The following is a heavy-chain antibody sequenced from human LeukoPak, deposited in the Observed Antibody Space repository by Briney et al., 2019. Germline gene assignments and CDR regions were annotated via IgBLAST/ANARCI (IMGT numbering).Heavy chain of an antibody. Sequence: GGSLRLSCAASGFTYSSYSMNWVRQAPGKGLEWVSSISSSSSYIYYADSVKGRFTISRDNAKNSLYLQMNSLRAEDTAVYYCARLEGYSYGYVDVWGKGTTVTVSS. V-gene: IGHV3-21*01. CDR2: ISSSSSYI. D-gene: IGHD5-18*01. J-gene: IGHJ6*03. CDR1: GFTYSSYS. CDR3: ARLEGYSYGYVDV.